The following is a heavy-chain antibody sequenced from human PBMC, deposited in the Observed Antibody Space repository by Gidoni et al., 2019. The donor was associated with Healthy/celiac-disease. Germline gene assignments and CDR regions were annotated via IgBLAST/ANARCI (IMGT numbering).Heavy chain of an antibody. Sequence: EVQLVESGGGLVQPGGSLRLSCAASGFTVSSNYMSWVRQAPGKGLEWVSVIYSGGSTYYADSVKGRFTISRDNSKNTLYLQMNSLRAEDTAVYYCASSNYYDSSGYSFDYWGQGTLVTVSS. J-gene: IGHJ4*02. CDR3: ASSNYYDSSGYSFDY. D-gene: IGHD3-22*01. CDR2: IYSGGST. CDR1: GFTVSSNY. V-gene: IGHV3-66*02.